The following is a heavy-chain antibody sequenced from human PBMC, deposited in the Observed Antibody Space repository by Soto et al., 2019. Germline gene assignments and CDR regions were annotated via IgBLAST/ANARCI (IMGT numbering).Heavy chain of an antibody. V-gene: IGHV3-33*01. CDR2: IWYDGSNK. CDR1: GFTFSSYG. Sequence: QVQLVESGGGVVQPGRALRRSCAASGFTFSSYGMHWVRQAPGKGLEWVSVIWYDGSNKYYADSVKGRFTISRDNSKNRLYLQMNSLSAEDTAVYYCARVGHPRGNRGYPDYYGMDVWGQGTTVTVSS. CDR3: ARVGHPRGNRGYPDYYGMDV. J-gene: IGHJ6*02. D-gene: IGHD5-12*01.